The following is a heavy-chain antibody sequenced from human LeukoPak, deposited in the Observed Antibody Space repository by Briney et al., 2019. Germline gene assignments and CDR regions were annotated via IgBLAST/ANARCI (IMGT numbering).Heavy chain of an antibody. Sequence: ASVKVSCKASGGTFSSYAVSWVRQAPGQGLEWMGGIIPIFGTANYAQKFQGRVTITTDESTSTAYMELSSLRSEDTAVYYCARLPYDYSNPFSYYYYYMDVWGKGTTVTVSS. CDR1: GGTFSSYA. CDR2: IIPIFGTA. D-gene: IGHD4-11*01. J-gene: IGHJ6*03. V-gene: IGHV1-69*05. CDR3: ARLPYDYSNPFSYYYYYMDV.